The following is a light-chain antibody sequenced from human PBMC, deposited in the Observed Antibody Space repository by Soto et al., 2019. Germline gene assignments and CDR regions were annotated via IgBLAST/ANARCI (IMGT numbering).Light chain of an antibody. Sequence: DIQMTQSPSSLSASVVDRVTITCRASQTIIRYLNWYQQKPGKAPKLLIFAASSLQSGVPSRFSGSGSGTEFTLTISSLQPDDFATYYCQHYNSYSEAFGQGTKVDIK. CDR1: QTIIRY. CDR3: QHYNSYSEA. J-gene: IGKJ1*01. V-gene: IGKV1-5*01. CDR2: AAS.